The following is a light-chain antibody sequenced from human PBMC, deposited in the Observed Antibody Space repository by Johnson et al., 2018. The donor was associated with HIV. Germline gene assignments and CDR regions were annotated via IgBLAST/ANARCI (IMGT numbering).Light chain of an antibody. V-gene: IGLV1-51*01. CDR1: SSNIGNNY. CDR3: GTWDSSLSAEV. Sequence: QSVLSQPPSVSAAPGQKVTISCSGSSSNIGNNYVYWYQQLPGTAPKLLIYDNNKRPSGIPDRFSGSTSGTSATLGITGLQTGDEADYYCGTWDSSLSAEVFGTGTKVTVL. J-gene: IGLJ1*01. CDR2: DNN.